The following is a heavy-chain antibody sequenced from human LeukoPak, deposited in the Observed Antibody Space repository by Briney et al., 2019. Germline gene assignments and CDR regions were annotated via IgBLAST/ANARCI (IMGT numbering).Heavy chain of an antibody. D-gene: IGHD2-21*02. CDR3: ARVGSTDSPHAFDI. J-gene: IGHJ3*02. Sequence: GGSLRLSYAASGFTFSSYWMDWVRQAPGKGLVWVSGINSDGRMTRYAESVKGRFTISRDNAKNTLYLQMNSLRAEDTSVYYCARVGSTDSPHAFDIWGQGTMVTVSS. V-gene: IGHV3-74*01. CDR1: GFTFSSYW. CDR2: INSDGRMT.